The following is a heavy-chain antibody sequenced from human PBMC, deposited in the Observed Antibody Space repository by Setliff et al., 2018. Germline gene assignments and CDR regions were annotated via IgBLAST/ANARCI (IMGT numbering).Heavy chain of an antibody. Sequence: SETLSLTCTVSGGSISSNSHYWGWIRQPPGKGLEWIGSIHYSGSTYYNPSLESRVTISVDTSKNQFSLKMTSVTAADTAVYYCARAGGYYGSGSYYNDGWFDPWGQGTLVTVPQ. J-gene: IGHJ5*02. CDR3: ARAGGYYGSGSYYNDGWFDP. CDR2: IHYSGST. V-gene: IGHV4-39*01. CDR1: GGSISSNSHY. D-gene: IGHD3-10*01.